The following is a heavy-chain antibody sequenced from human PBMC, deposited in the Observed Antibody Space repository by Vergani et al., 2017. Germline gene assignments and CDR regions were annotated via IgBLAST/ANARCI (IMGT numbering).Heavy chain of an antibody. Sequence: VHLVQSGAEVKKPGESLKISCRASGYTFTQYWIGWVRQMPGKGLECLGLIHHADFDARNSPSCRGQVTFSVDKSINTAFLQWTSLKASDTPIYYCAGSSTASKPHFVYWAQGGLIPVTS. CDR3: AGSSTASKPHFVY. CDR1: GYTFTQYW. D-gene: IGHD5/OR15-5a*01. J-gene: IGHJ4*02. V-gene: IGHV5-51*01. CDR2: IHHADFDA.